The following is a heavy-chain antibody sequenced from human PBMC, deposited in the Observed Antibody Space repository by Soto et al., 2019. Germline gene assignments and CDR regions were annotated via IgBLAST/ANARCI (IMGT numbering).Heavy chain of an antibody. Sequence: PSETLSLTCTVSGGSISSSSYYWGWIRQPPGKGLEWIGSIYYSGSTYYNPSLKSRVTISVDTPKNQFSLKLSSVTAADTAVYHCARDNYGDYGMDVWGQGTTVTVSS. CDR2: IYYSGST. CDR3: ARDNYGDYGMDV. CDR1: GGSISSSSYY. V-gene: IGHV4-39*01. J-gene: IGHJ6*02. D-gene: IGHD4-17*01.